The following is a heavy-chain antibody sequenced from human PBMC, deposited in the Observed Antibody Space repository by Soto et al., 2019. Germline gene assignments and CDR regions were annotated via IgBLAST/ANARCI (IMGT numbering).Heavy chain of an antibody. CDR1: GFTFSSYW. J-gene: IGHJ4*02. CDR3: ARGWEEYSSSSYPCGY. D-gene: IGHD6-6*01. Sequence: EVQLVESGGGLVQPGGSLRLSCAASGFTFSSYWMSWVRQAPGKGLEWVANIKQDGSEKYYVDSVKGRFTISRDNAKNSLYLQMNSLRAEDTAVYYCARGWEEYSSSSYPCGYWGQGTLVTVSS. V-gene: IGHV3-7*01. CDR2: IKQDGSEK.